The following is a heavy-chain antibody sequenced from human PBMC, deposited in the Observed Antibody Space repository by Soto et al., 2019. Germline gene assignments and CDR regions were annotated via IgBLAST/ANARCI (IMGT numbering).Heavy chain of an antibody. Sequence: SETLSLTCTVSGGSISSGGYYWSCIRQHPGKGLEWIGYIYYSGSTYYNPSLKSRVTISVDTSKNQFSLKLSSVTAADTAVYYCARVGGYDYIWGSYRDPAYYYYMDVWGKGTTVTVSS. CDR2: IYYSGST. CDR3: ARVGGYDYIWGSYRDPAYYYYMDV. CDR1: GGSISSGGYY. J-gene: IGHJ6*03. D-gene: IGHD3-16*02. V-gene: IGHV4-31*03.